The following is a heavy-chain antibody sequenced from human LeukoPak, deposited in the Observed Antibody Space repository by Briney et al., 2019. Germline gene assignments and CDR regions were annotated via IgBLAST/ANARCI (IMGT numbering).Heavy chain of an antibody. D-gene: IGHD3-22*01. CDR2: ISSSSSTI. J-gene: IGHJ6*02. CDR3: ARGNPYDSSGYGMDV. V-gene: IGHV3-48*02. CDR1: GFTFSSYS. Sequence: PGGSLRLSCAASGFTFSSYSMNWVRQAPGKGLGWVSYISSSSSTIYYADSVKGRFTISRDNAKNSLYLQMNSLRDEDTAVYYCARGNPYDSSGYGMDVWGQGTTVTVSS.